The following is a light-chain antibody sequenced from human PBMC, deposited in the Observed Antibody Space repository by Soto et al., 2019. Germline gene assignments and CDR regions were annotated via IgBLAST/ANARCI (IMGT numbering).Light chain of an antibody. J-gene: IGKJ1*01. V-gene: IGKV1-27*01. CDR3: QTYNSAPKA. CDR1: TGIRNY. CDR2: GAY. Sequence: DVQMTQSASSLYASVGDRDTITCRASTGIRNYLAWYQQKPGKVPKLPIYGAYTLQSGVPARFSGSGSGTEFTLTISNLQPEDFATSYCQTYNSAPKACGRGTKVEFK.